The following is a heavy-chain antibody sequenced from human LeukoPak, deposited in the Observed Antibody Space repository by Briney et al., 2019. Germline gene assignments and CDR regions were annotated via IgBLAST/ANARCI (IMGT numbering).Heavy chain of an antibody. V-gene: IGHV3-66*01. Sequence: GGSLRLSCTASGFTVSSNYMSWVRQAPGKGLEWVSVIYSGGSTSYADSVKGRFTISRNNSKNTLYLQMNSLRAEDTAVYYCARFTHGGDFDYWGQGTLVTVSS. CDR1: GFTVSSNY. CDR3: ARFTHGGDFDY. J-gene: IGHJ4*02. CDR2: IYSGGST. D-gene: IGHD2-21*01.